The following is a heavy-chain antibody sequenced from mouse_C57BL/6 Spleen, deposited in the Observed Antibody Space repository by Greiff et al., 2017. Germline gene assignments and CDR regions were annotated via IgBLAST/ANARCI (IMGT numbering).Heavy chain of an antibody. CDR2: ISYDGSN. Sequence: EVQLVESGPGLVKPSQSLSLTCSVTGYSITSGYYWNWIRQFPGNKLEWMGYISYDGSNNYNPSLKNRISITRDTSKNQFFLKLNSVTTEDTATYYCASPYGNSYYYAMDYWGQGTSVTVSS. CDR3: ASPYGNSYYYAMDY. CDR1: GYSITSGYY. V-gene: IGHV3-6*01. J-gene: IGHJ4*01. D-gene: IGHD2-1*01.